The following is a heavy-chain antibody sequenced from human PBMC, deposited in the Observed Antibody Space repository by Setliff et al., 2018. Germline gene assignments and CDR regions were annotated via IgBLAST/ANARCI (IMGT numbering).Heavy chain of an antibody. Sequence: GGSLRLSCAASGFTFNTYWMHWVRQAPGKGLVWFSHINSDGSDTYYADSVKGRFTISRDNAMNSLYLQMNSLRAEDTAIYYCARAPDYGEIDFWGQGTLVTVSS. CDR3: ARAPDYGEIDF. CDR2: INSDGSDT. CDR1: GFTFNTYW. V-gene: IGHV3-74*01. D-gene: IGHD4-17*01. J-gene: IGHJ4*02.